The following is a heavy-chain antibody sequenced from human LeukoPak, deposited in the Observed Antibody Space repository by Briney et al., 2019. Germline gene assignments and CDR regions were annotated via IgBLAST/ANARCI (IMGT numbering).Heavy chain of an antibody. CDR1: GGSFSGYY. CDR3: ARLGVHDAFDI. CDR2: INHSRST. J-gene: IGHJ3*02. V-gene: IGHV4-34*01. D-gene: IGHD3-10*01. Sequence: SETLSLTCAVYGGSFSGYYWSWIRQPPGKGLEWIGEINHSRSTNYNPSLKSRVTISVDTSKNQFSLKLSSVTAADTAVYYCARLGVHDAFDIWGQGTMVTVSS.